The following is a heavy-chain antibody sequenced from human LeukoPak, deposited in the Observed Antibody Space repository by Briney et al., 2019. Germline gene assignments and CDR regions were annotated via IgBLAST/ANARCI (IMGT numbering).Heavy chain of an antibody. CDR2: ISSSSSTI. CDR3: ATHSRDYYDSSGYYDDAFDI. Sequence: GGSLRLSCAASGFTFSSYSMNWVRQAPGKGLEWVSYISSSSSTIYYADSVKGRFTISRDNAKNTLYLQMNSLRAEDTAVYYCATHSRDYYDSSGYYDDAFDIWGQGTMVTVSS. V-gene: IGHV3-48*04. D-gene: IGHD3-22*01. CDR1: GFTFSSYS. J-gene: IGHJ3*02.